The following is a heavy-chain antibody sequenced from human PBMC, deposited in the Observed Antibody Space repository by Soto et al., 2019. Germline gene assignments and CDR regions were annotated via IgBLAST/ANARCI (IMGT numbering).Heavy chain of an antibody. J-gene: IGHJ3*02. Sequence: HPGGSLRLSCAGSGFTFSNYAMAWVRQAPGKGLEWVAVLTDSGSTKYYADSVKGRFTISRDNSKNTLYLQMNSLRAEDTAVYYCARLGYCSGGSCYAFDIWGQGTMVTVSS. CDR2: LTDSGSTK. V-gene: IGHV3-23*01. D-gene: IGHD2-15*01. CDR1: GFTFSNYA. CDR3: ARLGYCSGGSCYAFDI.